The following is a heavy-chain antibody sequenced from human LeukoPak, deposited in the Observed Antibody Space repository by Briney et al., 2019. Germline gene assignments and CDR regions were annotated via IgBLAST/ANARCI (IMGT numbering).Heavy chain of an antibody. V-gene: IGHV4-30-4*08. CDR1: GGSISSSDYY. J-gene: IGHJ4*02. CDR2: IYYSGST. CDR3: ARVPWRLQYFDY. D-gene: IGHD4-11*01. Sequence: SQTLSLTCTVSGGSISSSDYYWSWIRQPPGKGLEWIGYIYYSGSTYYNPSLKRRVTISVDTSKNQFSLKLSSVTAADTAVYYCARVPWRLQYFDYWGQGTLVTVSS.